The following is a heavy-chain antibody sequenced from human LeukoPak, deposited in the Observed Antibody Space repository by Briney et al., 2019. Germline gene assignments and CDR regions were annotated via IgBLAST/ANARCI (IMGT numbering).Heavy chain of an antibody. Sequence: GGSLRLSCAASGFTFGTFWVHWVRHAHGDGLGWVSRINPEETTTNYADAVKGRFTISRDNAKNTLYLQMNSLRAEDTAVYYCARGGLEPVDYWGQGTLVTVSS. CDR2: INPEETTT. CDR1: GFTFGTFW. J-gene: IGHJ4*02. V-gene: IGHV3-74*01. CDR3: ARGGLEPVDY. D-gene: IGHD1-14*01.